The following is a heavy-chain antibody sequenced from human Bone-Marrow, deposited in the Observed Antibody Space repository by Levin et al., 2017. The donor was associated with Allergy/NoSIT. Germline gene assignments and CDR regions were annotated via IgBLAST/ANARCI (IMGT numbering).Heavy chain of an antibody. J-gene: IGHJ4*01. V-gene: IGHV3-48*02. CDR2: ISSSGSTM. CDR3: VRDLVGSSWTYYFEY. D-gene: IGHD6-13*01. CDR1: GFTFSTYS. Sequence: GSLRLSCAASGFTFSTYSMNWVRQAPGKGLEWVSYISSSGSTMRHADSVKGRFTISRDNARNSLYLQMNSLRDDDTAVYYCVRDLVGSSWTYYFEYWGQGTLVTVSS.